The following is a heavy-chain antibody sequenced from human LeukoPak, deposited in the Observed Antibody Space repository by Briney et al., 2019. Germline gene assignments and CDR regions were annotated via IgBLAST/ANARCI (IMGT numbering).Heavy chain of an antibody. J-gene: IGHJ3*02. CDR1: GYTFTTYW. CDR3: ARSSVVAALGTSDI. V-gene: IGHV5-51*01. D-gene: IGHD2-15*01. CDR2: IYPGDSDT. Sequence: GESLKISCKGSGYTFTTYWIGWVRQIPGKGLEWMGIIYPGDSDTRYSPSFQGQVTISADKSISTAYLQWSSLKASDTAMYYCARSSVVAALGTSDIGGQGTMVTVSS.